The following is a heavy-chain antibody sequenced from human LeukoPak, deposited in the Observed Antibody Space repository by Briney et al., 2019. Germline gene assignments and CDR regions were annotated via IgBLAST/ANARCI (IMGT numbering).Heavy chain of an antibody. D-gene: IGHD2-8*01. CDR2: RHQTGST. CDR3: ATNGYYCIDV. CDR1: GGSIGIIEW. V-gene: IGHV4-4*02. J-gene: IGHJ6*03. Sequence: SETLSLTCAVSGGSIGIIEWVSWVRQAPGKGLEWIGERHQTGSTNYNSSLKSRVTISVDKSKNQFSLDFNSVTAADTAIYYCATNGYYCIDVWGKGTTVTVSS.